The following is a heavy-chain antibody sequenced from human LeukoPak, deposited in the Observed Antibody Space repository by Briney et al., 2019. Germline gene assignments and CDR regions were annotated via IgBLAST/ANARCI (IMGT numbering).Heavy chain of an antibody. Sequence: GALRLSCAASGFTFDDYAMHWVRQAPGKGLEWVSSISSSSSYMNYADSVKGRFTISRDNAENSLYLQMNSLRAEDTAVYYCARDRGKTSPYYYVDVWGKGTTVTVSS. CDR3: ARDRGKTSPYYYVDV. J-gene: IGHJ6*03. CDR2: ISSSSSYM. V-gene: IGHV3-21*01. D-gene: IGHD4-23*01. CDR1: GFTFDDYA.